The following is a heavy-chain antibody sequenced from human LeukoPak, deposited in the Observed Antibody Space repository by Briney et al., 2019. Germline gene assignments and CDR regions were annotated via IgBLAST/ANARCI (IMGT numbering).Heavy chain of an antibody. J-gene: IGHJ6*02. CDR3: ARDLPNGEISVAGITGYGMDV. CDR2: TYYRSKWYN. V-gene: IGHV6-1*01. CDR1: GDSVSSNSAA. D-gene: IGHD6-19*01. Sequence: SQTLSLTCAISGDSVSSNSAAWNWIRQSPSRGLEWLGRTYYRSKWYNDYAVSVKSRITINPDTSKNQFSLQLNSVTPEDTAVYYCARDLPNGEISVAGITGYGMDVWGQGTTVTVSS.